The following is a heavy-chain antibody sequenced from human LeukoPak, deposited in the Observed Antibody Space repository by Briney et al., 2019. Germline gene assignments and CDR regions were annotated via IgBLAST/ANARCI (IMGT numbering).Heavy chain of an antibody. D-gene: IGHD3-9*01. V-gene: IGHV4-34*01. J-gene: IGHJ5*02. CDR3: ARGRYFSWSDP. CDR2: INHSGST. Sequence: PSETLSLTCAVYGGSFSGYYWSWIGQPPGKWLEWIGEINHSGSTNYNPSLKSRVTISVDTSKNRFSLKLSSVTAADTAVYYCARGRYFSWSDPWGQGTLVTVSS. CDR1: GGSFSGYY.